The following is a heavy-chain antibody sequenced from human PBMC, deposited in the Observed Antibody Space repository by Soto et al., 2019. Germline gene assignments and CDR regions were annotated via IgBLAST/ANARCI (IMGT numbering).Heavy chain of an antibody. D-gene: IGHD1-26*01. V-gene: IGHV4-34*01. Sequence: SETLSLTCAVYGGSFSGYYWSWIRQPPGKGLEWIGEINHSGSTNYNPSLKSRVTISVDTSKNQFSLKLSSVTAADTAVYYCARDAVGATTFGSPQTSFDYRGQRTLVTGSS. J-gene: IGHJ4*02. CDR2: INHSGST. CDR3: ARDAVGATTFGSPQTSFDY. CDR1: GGSFSGYY.